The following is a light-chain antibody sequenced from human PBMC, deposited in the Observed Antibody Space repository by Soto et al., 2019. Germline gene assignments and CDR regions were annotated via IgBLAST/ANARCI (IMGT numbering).Light chain of an antibody. CDR3: QQHTDWPPIP. V-gene: IGKV3-15*01. Sequence: IGMTQSPVTLSVSPGERATLSCRASQSVNSKVAWYQQKPGQPPRLLIYAASTRATGVPARFSGGGSGTEFILTISSLQSADFAVYYCQQHTDWPPIPFGQGTRLEVK. J-gene: IGKJ5*01. CDR2: AAS. CDR1: QSVNSK.